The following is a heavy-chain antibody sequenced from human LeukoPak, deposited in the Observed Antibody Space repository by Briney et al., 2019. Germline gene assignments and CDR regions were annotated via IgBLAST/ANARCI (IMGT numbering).Heavy chain of an antibody. V-gene: IGHV3-33*01. CDR3: VRDKSSSWGEKYYFDY. J-gene: IGHJ4*02. D-gene: IGHD6-13*01. Sequence: PGGSLRLSCAASGFTFSSSGMHWVRQAPGKGLEWVALIWYDGINEYYADSVKGRFSISRDDSKNTLYLQMNSLRAEDTAVYYCVRDKSSSWGEKYYFDYWGQGTLVTVSS. CDR1: GFTFSSSG. CDR2: IWYDGINE.